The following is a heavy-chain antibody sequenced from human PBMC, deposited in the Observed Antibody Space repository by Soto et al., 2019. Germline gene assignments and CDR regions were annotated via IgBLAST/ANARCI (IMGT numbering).Heavy chain of an antibody. CDR1: GYTFTGYA. V-gene: IGHV1-3*05. CDR2: INAGNGNT. D-gene: IGHD6-19*01. CDR3: ARAVAVAADFDY. J-gene: IGHJ4*02. Sequence: QVQVVQSGAEEKKPGASVKVSCTASGYTFTGYAMHWVRQAPGQRLEWMGWINAGNGNTKYSQKFQGRVTITRDTSASTAYMELSSLRSEDTAMYYCARAVAVAADFDYWGQGTLVTVSS.